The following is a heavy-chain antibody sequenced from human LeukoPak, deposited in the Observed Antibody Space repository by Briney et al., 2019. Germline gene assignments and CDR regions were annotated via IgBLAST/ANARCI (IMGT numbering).Heavy chain of an antibody. J-gene: IGHJ4*02. V-gene: IGHV5-10-1*01. D-gene: IGHD6-19*01. CDR3: ARHSSGFSWIGY. Sequence: GESLKISCKGSGYSFTSYWISWVRLMPGKGLEWMGRIDPSDSYTNYSPSFQGHVTISADKSISTAYLQWSSLKASDTAVYYCARHSSGFSWIGYWGQGTLVTVSS. CDR1: GYSFTSYW. CDR2: IDPSDSYT.